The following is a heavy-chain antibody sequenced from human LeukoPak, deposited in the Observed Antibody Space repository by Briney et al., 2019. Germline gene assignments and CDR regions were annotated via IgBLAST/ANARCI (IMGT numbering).Heavy chain of an antibody. CDR3: AKVLPRIAARPLPGY. D-gene: IGHD6-6*01. Sequence: PGGSLRLSCAASGFTFSRYSMNWVRQAPGKGLEWVSSISSGSSYIYYADSVKGRFTISRDNAKNSLYLQMNSLRAEDTAVYYCAKVLPRIAARPLPGYWGQGTLVTVSS. J-gene: IGHJ4*02. CDR2: ISSGSSYI. CDR1: GFTFSRYS. V-gene: IGHV3-21*01.